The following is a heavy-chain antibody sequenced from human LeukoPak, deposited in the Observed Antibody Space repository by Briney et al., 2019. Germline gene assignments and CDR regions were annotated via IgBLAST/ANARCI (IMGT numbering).Heavy chain of an antibody. D-gene: IGHD3-10*01. CDR2: ISGSGTTI. Sequence: GRSLRLSCAASGFTFSNYGMNWVRQGPGKGLEWVSYISGSGTTIYDADSVKGRFTISRDNAKNTLYLHLNSLTAEDTAIYYCVRDEIRSGAFDIWGQGTMVTVSS. J-gene: IGHJ3*02. CDR1: GFTFSNYG. CDR3: VRDEIRSGAFDI. V-gene: IGHV3-48*04.